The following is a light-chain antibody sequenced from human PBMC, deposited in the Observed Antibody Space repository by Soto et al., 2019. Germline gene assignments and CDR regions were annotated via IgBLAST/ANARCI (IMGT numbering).Light chain of an antibody. CDR2: KAS. CDR3: QQYNSGLWT. V-gene: IGKV1-5*03. Sequence: DIQMTQSPSTLSASVGDRVTITCRASQSISSWLAWYQQKAGKAPKLLIYKASSLESGVPSRFSGSGSGTEFTLTISSLQPDDFATYYCQQYNSGLWTFGQGTKVEIK. J-gene: IGKJ1*01. CDR1: QSISSW.